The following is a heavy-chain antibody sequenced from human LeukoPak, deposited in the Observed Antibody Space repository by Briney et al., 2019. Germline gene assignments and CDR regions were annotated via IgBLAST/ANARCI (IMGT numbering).Heavy chain of an antibody. CDR3: ASSKGSTGYFSDFDL. V-gene: IGHV3-21*04. D-gene: IGHD3-22*01. J-gene: IGHJ3*01. CDR1: RFTFSSYS. CDR2: ISSSGSYI. Sequence: GGSLRLSCAASRFTFSSYSMNWVRQAPGKGLELVSSISSSGSYIYYADSVKGRFTISRDNAKNSLYLQMNTLRAEDTALYYCASSKGSTGYFSDFDLWGQGTMVTVSS.